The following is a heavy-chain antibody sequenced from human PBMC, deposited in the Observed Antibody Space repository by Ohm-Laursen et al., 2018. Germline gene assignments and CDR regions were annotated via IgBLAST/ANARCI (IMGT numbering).Heavy chain of an antibody. Sequence: SLRLSCAASGFTFSDYYMSWIRQAPGKGLEWISYISPSASSIYYADSVKGRFTISRDNAKNSLYLQMNSLRAEDTAVYYCAKDSVEMATKGTFMDVWGQGTTVTVSS. CDR2: ISPSASSI. CDR1: GFTFSDYY. D-gene: IGHD5-24*01. J-gene: IGHJ6*02. V-gene: IGHV3-11*04. CDR3: AKDSVEMATKGTFMDV.